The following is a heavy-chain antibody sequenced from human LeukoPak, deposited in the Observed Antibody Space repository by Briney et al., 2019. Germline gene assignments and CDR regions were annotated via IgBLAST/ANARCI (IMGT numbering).Heavy chain of an antibody. J-gene: IGHJ4*02. Sequence: GGSLRLSCAASGFTFSSYEMNWVRQAPGKGLEWVSYISSSGSTIYYADSVKGRFTISRDNAKNSLYLQMNSLRAEDTAVYYCARPGIAVAGIIYWGQGTLVTVSS. V-gene: IGHV3-48*03. CDR1: GFTFSSYE. D-gene: IGHD6-19*01. CDR2: ISSSGSTI. CDR3: ARPGIAVAGIIY.